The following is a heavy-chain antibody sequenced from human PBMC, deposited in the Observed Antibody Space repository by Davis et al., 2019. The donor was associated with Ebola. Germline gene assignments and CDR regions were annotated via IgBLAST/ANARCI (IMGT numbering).Heavy chain of an antibody. CDR3: ARPYSSLLPRGYYYGMDV. CDR2: IDPSDSYT. V-gene: IGHV5-10-1*01. J-gene: IGHJ6*02. CDR1: GYKFSSYW. D-gene: IGHD6-19*01. Sequence: GESLKIPCKGSGYKFSSYWVGWVRQMPGKGLEWMGRIDPSDSYTNYSPSFQGHVTISADKSISTAYLQWSSLKASDTAMYYCARPYSSLLPRGYYYGMDVWGQGTTVTVSS.